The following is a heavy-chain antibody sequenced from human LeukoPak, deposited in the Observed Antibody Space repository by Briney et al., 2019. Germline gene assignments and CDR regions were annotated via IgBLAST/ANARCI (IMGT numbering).Heavy chain of an antibody. CDR3: AREGGGPRWLDP. CDR2: INTSGST. D-gene: IGHD6-25*01. CDR1: GGSISSYY. Sequence: SETLSLTCTVSGGSISSYYWTWIRQSAGKGLEWIGRINTSGSTNYNPSLRSRVTMSVNTSKNQFSLNLTSVTAADTAVYSCAREGGGPRWLDPWGQGTLVTVSS. J-gene: IGHJ5*02. V-gene: IGHV4-4*07.